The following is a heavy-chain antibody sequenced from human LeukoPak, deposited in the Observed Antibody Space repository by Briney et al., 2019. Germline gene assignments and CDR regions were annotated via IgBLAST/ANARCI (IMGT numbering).Heavy chain of an antibody. Sequence: GGSLRLSCAASGFTFSDYYMSWIRQAPGKGLEWVSYISSSSSYTNYADSVKGRFTISRDNAKNSLYLQMNSLRAEDTAVYYCAREGPYGSGSPLDYWCQGTLVTVSS. D-gene: IGHD3-10*01. J-gene: IGHJ4*02. V-gene: IGHV3-11*06. CDR1: GFTFSDYY. CDR2: ISSSSSYT. CDR3: AREGPYGSGSPLDY.